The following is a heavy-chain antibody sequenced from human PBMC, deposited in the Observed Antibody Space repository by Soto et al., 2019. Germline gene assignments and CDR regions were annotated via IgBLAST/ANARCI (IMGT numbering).Heavy chain of an antibody. D-gene: IGHD3-10*01. CDR2: TYYRSKWYI. V-gene: IGHV6-1*01. CDR3: ARDLSSGSRVRTLDY. CDR1: GGSVSSNSAG. J-gene: IGHJ4*02. Sequence: SQTLSLTCAISGGSVSSNSAGWNWIRQSPSRGLEWLGRTYYRSKWYIDYALSVKSRITINPDTSRNQFSLQLNSVTPEDAAVYYCARDLSSGSRVRTLDYWGQGTLVTVSS.